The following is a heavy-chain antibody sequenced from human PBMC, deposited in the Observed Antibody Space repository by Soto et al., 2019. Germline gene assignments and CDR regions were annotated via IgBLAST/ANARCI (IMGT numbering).Heavy chain of an antibody. Sequence: QVQLVQSGSEVKKPGASVKVSCKAPGYTFRSYGISWVRQAPGQGLECMGWISVYNGNTNYGQKFQGRVTMTTDTSTATAYMELDNLTSDDTAVYYCARVGGYIWGVDFWGQGTLVTVSS. CDR3: ARVGGYIWGVDF. CDR2: ISVYNGNT. J-gene: IGHJ4*02. CDR1: GYTFRSYG. D-gene: IGHD5-18*01. V-gene: IGHV1-18*04.